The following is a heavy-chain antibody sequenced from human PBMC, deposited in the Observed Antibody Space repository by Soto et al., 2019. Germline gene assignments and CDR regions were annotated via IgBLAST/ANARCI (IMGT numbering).Heavy chain of an antibody. Sequence: SETLSLTCTVSGGSISSGGYYWSWIRQHPGKGLEWIGYIYYSGSTYYNPSLKSRVTISVDTSKNQFSLKLSSVTAADTAVYYCARGFLSGSEYYFDYWGQGTLVTVSS. V-gene: IGHV4-31*03. CDR3: ARGFLSGSEYYFDY. CDR1: GGSISSGGYY. D-gene: IGHD3-10*01. J-gene: IGHJ4*02. CDR2: IYYSGST.